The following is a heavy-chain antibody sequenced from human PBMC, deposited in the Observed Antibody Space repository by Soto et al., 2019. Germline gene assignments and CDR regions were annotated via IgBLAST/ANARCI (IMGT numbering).Heavy chain of an antibody. D-gene: IGHD3-10*01. Sequence: QVQLQESGPGLVKPSETLSLTCTVSGGSISSYYWCWIRQPPGKGLESIRFIFYSGSTSYNPTLNSRQTSPTDTLEYRLSPKPTSATAAATAVNYCASMTGDPTPSFVSRGQETLVAVSS. CDR3: ASMTGDPTPSFVS. V-gene: IGHV4-59*01. CDR1: GGSISSYY. J-gene: IGHJ4*02. CDR2: IFYSGST.